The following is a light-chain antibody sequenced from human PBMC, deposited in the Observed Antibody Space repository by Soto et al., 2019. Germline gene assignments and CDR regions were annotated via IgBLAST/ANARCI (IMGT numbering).Light chain of an antibody. CDR3: QQRSNLPPT. Sequence: EIVLTQSPATLALSPGERATLSCRASQSVSSSLAWYQQKPGQAPRLLIYDASNRATGIPARFSGSGSGTDFTLTISSLEPEDFAVYYCQQRSNLPPTFGQGTNLEIK. V-gene: IGKV3-11*01. CDR2: DAS. CDR1: QSVSSS. J-gene: IGKJ2*01.